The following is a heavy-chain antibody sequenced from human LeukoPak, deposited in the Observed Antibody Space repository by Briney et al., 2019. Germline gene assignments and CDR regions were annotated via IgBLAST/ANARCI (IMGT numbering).Heavy chain of an antibody. CDR3: ARLDGNWNYFDY. J-gene: IGHJ4*02. V-gene: IGHV4-61*01. D-gene: IGHD1-20*01. CDR2: IHYSGST. Sequence: SETLSLTCTVSGGSVSSGSYYWSWIRQPPGKGLEWIGYIHYSGSTSYNPPLKSRLTISLDTSKNRFSLKLSSVTAADTAVYHCARLDGNWNYFDYWGQGTLVTVSS. CDR1: GGSVSSGSYY.